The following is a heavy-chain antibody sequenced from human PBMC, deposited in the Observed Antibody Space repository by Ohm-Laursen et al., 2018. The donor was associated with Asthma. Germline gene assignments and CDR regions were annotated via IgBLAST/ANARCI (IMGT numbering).Heavy chain of an antibody. CDR1: GFTFSSNW. J-gene: IGHJ4*02. V-gene: IGHV3-30-3*01. D-gene: IGHD3-3*01. Sequence: SLRLSCTASGFTFSSNWMSWVRQAPGKGLEWVAVGGSYYDGGLKYYADSVNGRFTVSRDDSKNTLYLQMNSLRPDDTAVYYCARDVMEWYLPAFDFWGQGTLVTVSS. CDR2: GGSYYDGGLK. CDR3: ARDVMEWYLPAFDF.